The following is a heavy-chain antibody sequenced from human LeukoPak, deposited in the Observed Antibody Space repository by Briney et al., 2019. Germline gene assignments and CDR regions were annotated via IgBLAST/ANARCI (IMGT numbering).Heavy chain of an antibody. CDR3: ARDLKGVVGATNVGDAFDI. J-gene: IGHJ3*02. Sequence: KPGGSLRLSCAASGFTFSNAWMSWVRQAPGKGLEWVSVIYSGGSTFYADSVKGRFTISRDNSKNTLSLQMNSLRAEDTAVYYCARDLKGVVGATNVGDAFDIWGQGTMVTVSS. CDR2: IYSGGST. CDR1: GFTFSNAW. V-gene: IGHV3-66*01. D-gene: IGHD1-26*01.